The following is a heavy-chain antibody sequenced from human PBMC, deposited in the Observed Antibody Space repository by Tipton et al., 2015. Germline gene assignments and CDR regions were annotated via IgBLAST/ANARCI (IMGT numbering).Heavy chain of an antibody. CDR2: IYYSGST. Sequence: LRLSCTVSGGSANSNTNYWSWIRQPPGKGLEWIGYIYYSGSTNYNPSLKSRVTMSVEMSKNQFSLKLSSVTAADTAVYYCARDRRHSSSSQAFDIWGQGTMVTVSS. D-gene: IGHD6-6*01. V-gene: IGHV4-61*01. J-gene: IGHJ3*02. CDR1: GGSANSNTNY. CDR3: ARDRRHSSSSQAFDI.